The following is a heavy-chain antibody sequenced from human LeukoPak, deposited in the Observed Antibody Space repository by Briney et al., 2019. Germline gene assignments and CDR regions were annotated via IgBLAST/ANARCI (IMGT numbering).Heavy chain of an antibody. CDR1: GYTFTSYD. V-gene: IGHV1-8*01. D-gene: IGHD6-19*01. Sequence: ASVKVSCKASGYTFTSYDIHWVRQAAGHGLEWMGWMNPYSAHTGHAQKFQGRVTMTRDTPMNTAYMELSGLTSEDTAIYYCARGPALHSKWVGGRWFDPWGQGTLLTVSS. CDR2: MNPYSAHT. J-gene: IGHJ5*02. CDR3: ARGPALHSKWVGGRWFDP.